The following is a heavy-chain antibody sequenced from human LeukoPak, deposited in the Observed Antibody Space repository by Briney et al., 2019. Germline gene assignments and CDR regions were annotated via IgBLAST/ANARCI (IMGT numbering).Heavy chain of an antibody. D-gene: IGHD5-12*01. CDR1: GYSFTSYW. CDR3: ARRGGYDKTAQKYAYYYYYGMDV. Sequence: GESLKISCKGSGYSFTSYWIGWVRQMPGKGLEWMGSIYPGDSDTRYSPSFQGQVTISADKSISTAYLQWSSLKASDTAMYYCARRGGYDKTAQKYAYYYYYGMDVWGQGTTVTVSS. CDR2: IYPGDSDT. J-gene: IGHJ6*02. V-gene: IGHV5-51*01.